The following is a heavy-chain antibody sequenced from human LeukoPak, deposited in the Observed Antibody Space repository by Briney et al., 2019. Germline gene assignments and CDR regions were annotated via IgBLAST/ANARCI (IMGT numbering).Heavy chain of an antibody. D-gene: IGHD2-15*01. CDR3: AKGNLATPYYYYYMDV. J-gene: IGHJ6*03. Sequence: PGGSLRLSCAASGFTVSGNYMSWVHQAPGKGLEWVSAISGSGGSTYYADSVKGRFTNSRDNSKNTLYLQMNSLRAEDTAVYYCAKGNLATPYYYYYMDVWGKGTTVTVSS. CDR1: GFTVSGNY. CDR2: ISGSGGST. V-gene: IGHV3-23*01.